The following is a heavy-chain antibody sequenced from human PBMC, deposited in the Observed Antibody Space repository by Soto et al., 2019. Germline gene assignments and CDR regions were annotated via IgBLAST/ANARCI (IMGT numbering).Heavy chain of an antibody. J-gene: IGHJ5*02. CDR2: IDPSDSYT. CDR3: AREMDYGDPMSWFDP. D-gene: IGHD4-17*01. CDR1: GYSFTSYW. Sequence: PGESRKISCKGSGYSFTSYWISWVRQMPGKGLEWMGRIDPSDSYTYYNPSLKSRVTISVDTSKNQFSLKLSSVTAADTAVYYCAREMDYGDPMSWFDPSGQGTLVTVSS. V-gene: IGHV5-10-1*01.